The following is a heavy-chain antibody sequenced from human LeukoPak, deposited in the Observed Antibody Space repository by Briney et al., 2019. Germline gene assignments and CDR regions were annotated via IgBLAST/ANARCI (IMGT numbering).Heavy chain of an antibody. CDR3: ARGGRTYYDLATDAFDI. CDR2: INAGNGNT. J-gene: IGHJ3*02. V-gene: IGHV1-3*01. CDR1: GYTFTSYA. D-gene: IGHD3-3*01. Sequence: GASVKVSCKASGYTFTSYAMHWVRQAPGQRLEWMGWINAGNGNTKYSQKFQGRVTITRDTSASTAYMELSSLRSEDTAVYYCARGGRTYYDLATDAFDIWGQGTMVTVSS.